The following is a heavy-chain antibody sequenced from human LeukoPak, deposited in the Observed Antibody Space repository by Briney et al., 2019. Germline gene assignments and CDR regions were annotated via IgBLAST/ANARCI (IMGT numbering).Heavy chain of an antibody. CDR2: IYYSGST. CDR3: ARHTPSGYSDAFDI. J-gene: IGHJ3*02. Sequence: KPSETLSLTCTVSGGSISSYYWSWIRQPPGKGLEWIGYIYYSGSTNYNPSLKSRVTISVDTSKNQFSLKLSSVTAADTAVYYCARHTPSGYSDAFDIWGQGTMVTVSS. V-gene: IGHV4-59*08. CDR1: GGSISSYY. D-gene: IGHD3-22*01.